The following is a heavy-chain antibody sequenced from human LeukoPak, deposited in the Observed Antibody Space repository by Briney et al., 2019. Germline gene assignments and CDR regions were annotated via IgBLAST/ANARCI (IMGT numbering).Heavy chain of an antibody. CDR3: AKDRHISGWYYFDY. CDR2: ISWNSGSI. Sequence: SGGSLRLSCAASGFTFDDYAMHWVRQAPGKGLEWVSGISWNSGSIDYADSVKGRFTISRDNAKNSLYLQMNSLRAEDMALYYCAKDRHISGWYYFDYWGQGTLVTVSS. V-gene: IGHV3-9*03. D-gene: IGHD6-19*01. J-gene: IGHJ4*02. CDR1: GFTFDDYA.